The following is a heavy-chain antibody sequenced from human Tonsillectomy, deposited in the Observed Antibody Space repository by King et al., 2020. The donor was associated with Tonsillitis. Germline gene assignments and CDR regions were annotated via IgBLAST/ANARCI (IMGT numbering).Heavy chain of an antibody. V-gene: IGHV3-33*05. J-gene: IGHJ3*02. CDR3: ASRLVIVVVTAGDAFDI. Sequence: HVQLVETGGGVVQPGRSLRLSCAASGFTFSSYGMHWVRQAPGKGLEWVAVISYDGSNKYYADSVKGRFTISRENSKNTLYLQMNSLRAEETAVYYCASRLVIVVVTAGDAFDIWGQGTMGTVSS. CDR2: ISYDGSNK. D-gene: IGHD2-21*02. CDR1: GFTFSSYG.